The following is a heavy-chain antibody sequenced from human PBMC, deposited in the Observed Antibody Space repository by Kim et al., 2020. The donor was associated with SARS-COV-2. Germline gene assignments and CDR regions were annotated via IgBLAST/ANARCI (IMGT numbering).Heavy chain of an antibody. CDR3: ARDGVRGTVDAFDI. Sequence: GGSLRLSCAASGVSFSSHGMHWVRQAPGKGLEWVAVIWSDGSNKNYADSVKGRFTISRDNSKNTLYLQANSLRADDTAVYYCARDGVRGTVDAFDIWGQGTMVTVFS. CDR1: GVSFSSHG. V-gene: IGHV3-33*01. J-gene: IGHJ3*02. CDR2: IWSDGSNK. D-gene: IGHD1-7*01.